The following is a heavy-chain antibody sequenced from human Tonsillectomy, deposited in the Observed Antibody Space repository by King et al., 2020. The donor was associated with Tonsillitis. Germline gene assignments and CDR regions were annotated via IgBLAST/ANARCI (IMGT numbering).Heavy chain of an antibody. CDR3: ARCPMQYSFDS. D-gene: IGHD6-19*01. Sequence: VQLQESGPGLVKPSETLSLTCSVSGDSVTSYYWNWIRQPAGKRLEWIGRIYASGSANYNPSLTSRVSMSIDTPKNQFSLRLSSVTAADTAVYYCARCPMQYSFDSWGQGALVTVSS. CDR1: GDSVTSYY. V-gene: IGHV4-4*07. CDR2: IYASGSA. J-gene: IGHJ4*02.